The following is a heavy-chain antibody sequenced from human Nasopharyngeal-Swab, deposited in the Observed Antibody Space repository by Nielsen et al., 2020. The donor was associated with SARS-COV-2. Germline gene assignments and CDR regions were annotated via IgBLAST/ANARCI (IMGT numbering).Heavy chain of an antibody. CDR3: ARRVARAPRHEGDYYYGMDV. D-gene: IGHD3-16*01. Sequence: REYRGQGLEGIGSIYYSGSTYYNPSLKRRVTISVDTSKNQCSLKLSSVTAADTAVYYCARRVARAPRHEGDYYYGMDVWGQGTTVTVSS. V-gene: IGHV4-39*01. J-gene: IGHJ6*02. CDR2: IYYSGST.